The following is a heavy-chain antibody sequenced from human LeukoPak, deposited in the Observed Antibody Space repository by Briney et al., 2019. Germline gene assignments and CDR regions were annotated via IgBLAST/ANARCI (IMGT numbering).Heavy chain of an antibody. Sequence: ASVKASCKASGYTFTSYDINWVRQATGQGLEWMGWMNPNSGNTGYAQKFQGRVTMTRNTSISTAYMELSSLRSEDTAVYYCARTTVTTPTGDYYYYYMDVWGKGTTVTVSS. CDR1: GYTFTSYD. CDR3: ARTTVTTPTGDYYYYYMDV. J-gene: IGHJ6*03. V-gene: IGHV1-8*01. D-gene: IGHD4-11*01. CDR2: MNPNSGNT.